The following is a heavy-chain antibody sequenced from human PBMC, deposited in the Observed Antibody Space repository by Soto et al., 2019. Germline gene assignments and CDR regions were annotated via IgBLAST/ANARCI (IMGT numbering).Heavy chain of an antibody. CDR2: IYYSGTT. CDR3: ARRYSSAFDI. J-gene: IGHJ3*02. V-gene: IGHV4-39*01. CDR1: GGSISSSRHD. Sequence: SETLSLTCTVSGGSISSSRHDWGWIRQPPGKGLEWIGSIYYSGTTYYNPSLKSRVTISLDTSKNQFFLKLSSVTAADTAVYYCARRYSSAFDIWGQGTMVTVSS. D-gene: IGHD6-13*01.